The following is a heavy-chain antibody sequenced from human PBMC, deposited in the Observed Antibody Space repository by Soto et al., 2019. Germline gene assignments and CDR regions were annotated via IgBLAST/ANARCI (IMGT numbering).Heavy chain of an antibody. J-gene: IGHJ4*02. CDR2: ISADGGST. CDR3: VTQYFDY. Sequence: GGSLRLCCAASGFTFSSYVVSGVRQAPGKGLEWVSTISADGGSTYYADSVKGRFTISRDNSKNTLYLQMNSLRAEDTAIYYSVTQYFDYWGQGTLVTVSS. CDR1: GFTFSSYV. V-gene: IGHV3-23*01.